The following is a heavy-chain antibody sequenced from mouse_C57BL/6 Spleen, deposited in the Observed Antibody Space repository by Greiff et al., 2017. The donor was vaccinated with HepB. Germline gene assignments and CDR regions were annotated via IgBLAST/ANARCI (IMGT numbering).Heavy chain of an antibody. V-gene: IGHV1-39*01. CDR3: AREAAQATNWFAY. CDR2: INPNYGTT. CDR1: GYSFTDYN. J-gene: IGHJ3*01. Sequence: EVKLQESGPELVKPGASVKISCKASGYSFTDYNMNWVKQSNGKSLEWIGVINPNYGTTSYNQKFKGKATLTVDQSSSTAYMQLNSLTSEDSAVYYCAREAAQATNWFAYWGQGTLVTVSA. D-gene: IGHD3-2*02.